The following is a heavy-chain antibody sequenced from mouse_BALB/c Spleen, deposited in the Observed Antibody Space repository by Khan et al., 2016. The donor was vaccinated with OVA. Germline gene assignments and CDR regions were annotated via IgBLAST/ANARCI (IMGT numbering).Heavy chain of an antibody. D-gene: IGHD2-10*01. V-gene: IGHV2-9*02. CDR1: GFSLTHYG. CDR2: IWTSGST. CDR3: ARGTYLGNAPAWFAY. J-gene: IGHJ3*01. Sequence: QVQLKESGPGLVAPSQSLSITCTVSGFSLTHYGVHWFRQPPGKGLEWLGVIWTSGSTKYNSALISRLNIIKDNSKSQVFLKMNSLQTDDTAIYYSARGTYLGNAPAWFAYWGQGTLVTVSA.